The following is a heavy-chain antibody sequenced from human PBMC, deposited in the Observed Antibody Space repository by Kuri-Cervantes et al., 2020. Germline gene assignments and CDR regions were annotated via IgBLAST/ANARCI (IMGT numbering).Heavy chain of an antibody. D-gene: IGHD1-26*01. CDR1: GGTFSSYA. Sequence: SVKVSCKASGGTFSSYAIGWVRQAPGQGLEWMGGIIPIFGTANYAQKFQGRVTITADESTSTAYMELSSLRSEDTAVYYCARVGSGSYYSMGSSWAGAFDIWGQGTMVTVSS. CDR3: ARVGSGSYYSMGSSWAGAFDI. V-gene: IGHV1-69*13. J-gene: IGHJ3*02. CDR2: IIPIFGTA.